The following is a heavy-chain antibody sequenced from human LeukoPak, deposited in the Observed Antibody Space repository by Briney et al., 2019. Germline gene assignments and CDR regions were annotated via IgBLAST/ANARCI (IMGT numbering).Heavy chain of an antibody. J-gene: IGHJ4*02. D-gene: IGHD4-17*01. CDR2: ISAYNGNT. V-gene: IGHV1-18*01. CDR3: ARLKATVSIHAYFDS. Sequence: EASVKVSCKASGYTFTSYGISWVRQAPGQGLEWMGWISAYNGNTNYAQKLQGRVTMTTDTSTSTAYMELRSLRSDDTAVYYCARLKATVSIHAYFDSWGQGTLVTVSS. CDR1: GYTFTSYG.